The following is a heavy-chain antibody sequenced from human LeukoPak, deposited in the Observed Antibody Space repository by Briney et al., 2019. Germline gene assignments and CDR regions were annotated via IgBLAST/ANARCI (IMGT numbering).Heavy chain of an antibody. D-gene: IGHD6-19*01. CDR3: ARDRGSSGWFDFDY. Sequence: SETLSLTCAVSGYSISSGYYWGWIRQPPGRGLEWIGSIYHTGTTHYNPSLKSRVTISEDTSRNQFSLKLSSVTAVDTAVYYCARDRGSSGWFDFDYWGQGTLVTVSS. CDR2: IYHTGTT. V-gene: IGHV4-38-2*02. CDR1: GYSISSGYY. J-gene: IGHJ4*02.